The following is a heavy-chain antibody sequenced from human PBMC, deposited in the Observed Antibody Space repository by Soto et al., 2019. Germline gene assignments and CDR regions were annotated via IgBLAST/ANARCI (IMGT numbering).Heavy chain of an antibody. D-gene: IGHD4-4*01. CDR2: IKQDGSEE. Sequence: GGSLRLSCAASGFTFSSYWMSWVRQAPGKGLEWVANIKQDGSEEYYVDSVKGRFTISRDNAKNSLYLQMNSLRAEDTAVYYCATDVETTVTTWYYYGMDVWGQGTTVTVSS. CDR3: ATDVETTVTTWYYYGMDV. V-gene: IGHV3-7*04. CDR1: GFTFSSYW. J-gene: IGHJ6*02.